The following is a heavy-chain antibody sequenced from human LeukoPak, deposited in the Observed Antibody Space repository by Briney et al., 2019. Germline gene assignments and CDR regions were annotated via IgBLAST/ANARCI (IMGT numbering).Heavy chain of an antibody. CDR1: GSTFSSYW. CDR3: VRGQLERPFDFYYGMDV. Sequence: GGSLRLSCAASGSTFSSYWMHWVPQGPGKGLVWVARINGDESRTTYADSVRDRFTISRDNAKNTLYLQMNSLRAEDTAVYYCVRGQLERPFDFYYGMDVWGKGTTVTVSS. V-gene: IGHV3-74*01. D-gene: IGHD1-1*01. CDR2: INGDESRT. J-gene: IGHJ6*04.